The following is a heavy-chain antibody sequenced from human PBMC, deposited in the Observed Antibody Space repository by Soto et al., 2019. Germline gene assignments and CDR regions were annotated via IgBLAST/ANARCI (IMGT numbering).Heavy chain of an antibody. CDR2: IYYSGST. CDR3: AMYYYGSGSFNWFDP. Sequence: SETLSLTCTVSGCSISSSSYYWGWIRQPPGKGLEWIGSIYYSGSTYYNPSLKSRVTISVDTSKNQFSLKLSSVTAADTAVYYCAMYYYGSGSFNWFDPWGQGTLVTVSS. V-gene: IGHV4-39*01. CDR1: GCSISSSSYY. J-gene: IGHJ5*02. D-gene: IGHD3-10*01.